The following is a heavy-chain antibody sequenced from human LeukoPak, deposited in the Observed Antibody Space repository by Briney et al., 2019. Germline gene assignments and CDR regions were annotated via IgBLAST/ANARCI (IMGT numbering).Heavy chain of an antibody. CDR2: INSGGRST. D-gene: IGHD3-10*01. V-gene: IGHV3-74*01. CDR1: RFTFCYFW. Sequence: GGSLSLNCAGSRFTFCYFWMQWLAHAPGMGLVWILRINSGGRSTSYADPVKGRFTSYRDNAKNYLDLQRKSSRAEATALYYSARDSGYMDVWGKGATFTVSS. CDR3: ARDSGYMDV. J-gene: IGHJ6*03.